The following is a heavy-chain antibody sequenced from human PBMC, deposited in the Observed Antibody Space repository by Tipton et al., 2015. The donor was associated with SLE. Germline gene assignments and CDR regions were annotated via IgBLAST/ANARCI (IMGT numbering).Heavy chain of an antibody. CDR3: ARAGGSGGSCAY. CDR1: GGIFSDYT. D-gene: IGHD2-15*01. CDR2: FIPILGIS. Sequence: QLVQSGAEVKKPGSSVKVSCKASGGIFSDYTISWVRQAPGQGLEWMGRFIPILGISNYAQRFQGRVTITTDESTSTAYMELWSLTPDDTAVYYCARAGGSGGSCAYWGQGTLVTVSS. J-gene: IGHJ4*02. V-gene: IGHV1-69*16.